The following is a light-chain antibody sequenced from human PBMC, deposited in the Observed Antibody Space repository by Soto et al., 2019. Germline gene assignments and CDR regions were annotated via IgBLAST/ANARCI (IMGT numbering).Light chain of an antibody. CDR3: CSYAANYTLV. CDR2: DVS. J-gene: IGLJ2*01. CDR1: SSDVGAYNY. V-gene: IGLV2-11*01. Sequence: QSALTQPRSVSESPGQSVTISCTGTSSDVGAYNYVSWYQQYPGKAPKLMIYDVSNRPSGVPDRFSGSKSGNTASLTISGLQAEDEADYYCCSYAANYTLVFGGGTQLTVL.